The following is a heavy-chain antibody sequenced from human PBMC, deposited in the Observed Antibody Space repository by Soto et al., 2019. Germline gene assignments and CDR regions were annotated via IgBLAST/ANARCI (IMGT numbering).Heavy chain of an antibody. V-gene: IGHV2-5*02. Sequence: QITLKESGPPLVRPAQTLTLTCAFSGFSLTTTSMCVAWIRQPPGKALEWLALIYWDDDQRYSPSLKDRLTISKDTSSSRVVLTISNMNPEHTGTYFCAHAGDYDLLSFDHWGPGTLVTVSS. J-gene: IGHJ4*02. CDR2: IYWDDDQ. D-gene: IGHD4-17*01. CDR3: AHAGDYDLLSFDH. CDR1: GFSLTTTSMC.